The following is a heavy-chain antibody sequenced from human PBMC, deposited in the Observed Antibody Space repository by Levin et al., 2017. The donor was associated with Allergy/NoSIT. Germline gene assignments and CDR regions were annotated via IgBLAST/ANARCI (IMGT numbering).Heavy chain of an antibody. J-gene: IGHJ6*02. CDR3: ARESGGMDV. Sequence: QSGGSLRLSCAASGFTFSSYAMHWVRQAPGKGLEWVAVISYDGSNKYYADSVKGRFTISRDNSKNTLYLQMNSLRAEDTAVYYCARESGGMDVWGQGTTVTVSS. D-gene: IGHD3-10*01. CDR2: ISYDGSNK. V-gene: IGHV3-30-3*01. CDR1: GFTFSSYA.